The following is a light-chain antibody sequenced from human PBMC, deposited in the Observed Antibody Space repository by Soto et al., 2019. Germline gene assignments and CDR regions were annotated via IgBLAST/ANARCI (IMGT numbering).Light chain of an antibody. CDR3: QQRSDWPPWT. Sequence: EIVVTQSPATLSVSPGERVTLSCRASQSVSSNLAWYQQKPGQAPRLLIFDALNWAPGVPARFSGSGSGTDFTLTISSLEPDDFAVYYCQQRSDWPPWTFGQGTKVEVK. J-gene: IGKJ1*01. CDR1: QSVSSN. CDR2: DAL. V-gene: IGKV3-11*01.